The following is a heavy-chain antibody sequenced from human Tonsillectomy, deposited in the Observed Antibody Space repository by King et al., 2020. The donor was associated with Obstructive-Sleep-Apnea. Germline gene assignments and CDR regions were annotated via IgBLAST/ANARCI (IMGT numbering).Heavy chain of an antibody. J-gene: IGHJ6*02. CDR3: ARGVVPAALENNYYYGVDV. Sequence: VQLVESGGGLIQPGGSLRLSCAASGFAFSIYDMHWVRQVTGGGLEWVSAFGTAGNTYYRDSVKGRFIISRDNGKNSLYLQMNTLRVEDTAVYYCARGVVPAALENNYYYGVDVWGQGTTVIVSS. CDR2: FGTAGNT. V-gene: IGHV3-13*04. CDR1: GFAFSIYD. D-gene: IGHD2-2*01.